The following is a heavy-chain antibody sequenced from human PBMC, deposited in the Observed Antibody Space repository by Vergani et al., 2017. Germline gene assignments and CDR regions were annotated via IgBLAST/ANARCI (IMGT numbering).Heavy chain of an antibody. Sequence: QVQLQESGPGLVKPSETLSLTCAVSGYSISSGYYWGWIRQPPGKGLEWIGSIYHSGSTYYNPSLKSRVTISVDTSKNQFSLKLSSVTAADTAVYYCARGLRRGQYFQHWGQGTLVTVSS. CDR1: GYSISSGYY. D-gene: IGHD3-10*01. CDR2: IYHSGST. J-gene: IGHJ1*01. CDR3: ARGLRRGQYFQH. V-gene: IGHV4-38-2*01.